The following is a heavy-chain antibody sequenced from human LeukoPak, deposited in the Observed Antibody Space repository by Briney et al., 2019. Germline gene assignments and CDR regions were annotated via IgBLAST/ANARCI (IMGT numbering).Heavy chain of an antibody. J-gene: IGHJ4*02. D-gene: IGHD3-16*02. Sequence: ASVKVSCKASGYTFTSYDINWVRQATGQGLEWMGWMNPNSGNTGYAQKFQGRVTMTRNTSISKAYMELSSLRSADPAASYCAGGLGPSGSDRYYYWGEGTLVTVSS. CDR1: GYTFTSYD. V-gene: IGHV1-8*01. CDR2: MNPNSGNT. CDR3: AGGLGPSGSDRYYY.